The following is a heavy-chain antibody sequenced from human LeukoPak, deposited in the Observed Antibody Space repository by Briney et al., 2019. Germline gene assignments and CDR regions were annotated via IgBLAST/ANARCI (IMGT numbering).Heavy chain of an antibody. CDR2: ISYDGSNK. CDR3: AKEPMITVFDY. J-gene: IGHJ4*02. CDR1: GFTFSSYG. Sequence: PGGSLRLSCAASGFTFSSYGMHWVRQAPGKGLEWVAVISYDGSNKYYADSVKGRFTISRDNSKNTLYLQMNSLRAEDTAVYYCAKEPMITVFDYWGQGTLVTVSS. D-gene: IGHD3-22*01. V-gene: IGHV3-30*18.